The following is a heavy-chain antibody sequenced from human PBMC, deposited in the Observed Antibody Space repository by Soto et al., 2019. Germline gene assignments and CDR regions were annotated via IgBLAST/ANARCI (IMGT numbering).Heavy chain of an antibody. CDR1: GFAFDEYA. D-gene: IGHD5-12*01. CDR2: IYSGGST. CDR3: AGGGYVNWFDP. V-gene: IGHV3-66*01. J-gene: IGHJ5*02. Sequence: EVQLVESGGNLVQPGMSLRLSCAASGFAFDEYALHWVRQGPGKGLEWVSVIYSGGSTYYADSVKGRFTISRDNSKNTVFLQMNSLRAEDTAVYYCAGGGYVNWFDPWGQGTLVTVSS.